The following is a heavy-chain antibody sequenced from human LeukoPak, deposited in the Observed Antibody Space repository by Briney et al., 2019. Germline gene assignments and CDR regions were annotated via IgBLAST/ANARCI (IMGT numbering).Heavy chain of an antibody. V-gene: IGHV1-46*01. Sequence: ASVKVSCKASGYTFTSYYMHWVRQAPGQGLEWMGIINPSGGSTSYAQKFQGRVTMTRDMSTSTAYMELSSLRSEDTAVYYCARDRATVVISWAFDIWGQGTMVTVSS. J-gene: IGHJ3*02. CDR3: ARDRATVVISWAFDI. CDR1: GYTFTSYY. CDR2: INPSGGST. D-gene: IGHD4-23*01.